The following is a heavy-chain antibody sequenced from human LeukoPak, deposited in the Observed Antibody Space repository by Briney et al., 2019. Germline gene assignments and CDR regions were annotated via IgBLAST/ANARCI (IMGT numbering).Heavy chain of an antibody. V-gene: IGHV1-24*01. CDR2: LDPEDGET. CDR3: ATDLGYCSGGSCYSWFDP. CDR1: GYTLTELS. Sequence: ASVKVSCKVSGYTLTELSMHWVRQAPGKGLEWMGGLDPEDGETIYAQKFQGRVTMTEDTSTDTAYMELSSLRSEDTAVYYCATDLGYCSGGSCYSWFDPWGQGTLVTVSS. D-gene: IGHD2-15*01. J-gene: IGHJ5*02.